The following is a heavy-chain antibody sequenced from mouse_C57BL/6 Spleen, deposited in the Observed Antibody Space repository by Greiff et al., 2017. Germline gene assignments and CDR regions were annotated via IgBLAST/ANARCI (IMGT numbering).Heavy chain of an antibody. D-gene: IGHD1-1*01. CDR3: ARSFITTVGAPFDY. CDR1: GYTFTSYN. J-gene: IGHJ2*01. CDR2: IYPGNGDT. V-gene: IGHV1-12*01. Sequence: LQQSGAELVRPGASVKMSCKASGYTFTSYNMHWVKQTPRQGLEWIGAIYPGNGDTSYNQKFKGKATLTVDKSSSTAYMQLSSLTSEDSAVYFCARSFITTVGAPFDYWGQGTTLTVSS.